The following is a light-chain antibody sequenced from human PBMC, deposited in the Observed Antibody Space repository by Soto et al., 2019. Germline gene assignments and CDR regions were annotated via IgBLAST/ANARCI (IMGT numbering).Light chain of an antibody. CDR1: QTISSW. V-gene: IGKV1-5*03. CDR2: KAS. CDR3: QHYNSYSEA. J-gene: IGKJ1*01. Sequence: DIPVTQSPSTLSGYVGDRVTITCRASQTISSWLAWYQQKPGKAPKLLIYKASTLKSGVPSRFSGSGSGTEFTLTISSLQPDDFATYYCQHYNSYSEAFGQGTKVDIK.